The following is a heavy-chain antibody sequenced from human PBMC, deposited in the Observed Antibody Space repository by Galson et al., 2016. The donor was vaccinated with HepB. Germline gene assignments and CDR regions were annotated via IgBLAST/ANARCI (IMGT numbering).Heavy chain of an antibody. CDR3: ARGRGVAAPRRFDP. J-gene: IGHJ5*02. V-gene: IGHV4-30-2*01. CDR1: GGPISSGDYS. Sequence: TLSLTCAVSGGPISSGDYSWSWIRQAPGKGLEWIGYVDHSGNTHSNPSFNSRVTMLVDRSKNQFSLKLTLVTAADTAVYYCARGRGVAAPRRFDPWGQGILVTVSS. D-gene: IGHD6-6*01. CDR2: VDHSGNT.